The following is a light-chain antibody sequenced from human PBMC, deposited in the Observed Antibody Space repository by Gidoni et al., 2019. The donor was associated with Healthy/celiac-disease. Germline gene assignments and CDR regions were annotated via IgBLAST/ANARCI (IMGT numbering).Light chain of an antibody. CDR2: DAS. Sequence: EIVLRHSAATLSLSPGERATLSCRSSQSVSSYLAWYQQKPGQAPMLLIYDASNRATGIPARFSGSGSGTDFTLTISSLEPEDFAVYYCQQRSNWRGLTFGGGTKVEIK. J-gene: IGKJ4*01. V-gene: IGKV3-11*01. CDR3: QQRSNWRGLT. CDR1: QSVSSY.